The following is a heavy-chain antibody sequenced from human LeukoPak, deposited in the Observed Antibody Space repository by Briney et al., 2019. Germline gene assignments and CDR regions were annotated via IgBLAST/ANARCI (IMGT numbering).Heavy chain of an antibody. CDR1: GGSISSGSYY. J-gene: IGHJ6*03. V-gene: IGHV4-61*02. Sequence: SQTLSLTCTVSGGSISSGSYYWSWIRQPAGKGLEWIGRIYTYESPNYNPSLKSRASISVDTSKNQFSLKLTSVTAADTAVYFCARAPGGRRAYYMDVWGKGTTVTISS. CDR3: ARAPGGRRAYYMDV. CDR2: IYTYESP. D-gene: IGHD3-16*01.